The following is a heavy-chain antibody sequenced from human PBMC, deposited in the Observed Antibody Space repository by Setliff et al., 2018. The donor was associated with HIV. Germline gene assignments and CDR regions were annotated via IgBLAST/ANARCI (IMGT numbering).Heavy chain of an antibody. Sequence: GSLRLSCAASGFTFSSYAMSWVRQAPGKGLEWVSAISGSGGSTYYADSVKGRFTISRDNSKNTLYLQMNSLRAEDTAVYYCAKNPVITMIVVVIPAAFDIWGQGTVVTVSS. J-gene: IGHJ3*02. V-gene: IGHV3-23*01. CDR3: AKNPVITMIVVVIPAAFDI. D-gene: IGHD3-22*01. CDR1: GFTFSSYA. CDR2: ISGSGGST.